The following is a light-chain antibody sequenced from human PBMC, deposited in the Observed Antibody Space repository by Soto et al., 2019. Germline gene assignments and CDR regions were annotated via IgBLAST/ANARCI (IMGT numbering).Light chain of an antibody. Sequence: EIVLTQSPDTLSLCPGERATLSCWASHSVTTHLAWFQQRPGQTPRLLIYDASTRAPGIPARFSGRGSGADFTLTISSLEPEDFAVYYCQQRSDSITFGQGTRLEIK. V-gene: IGKV3-11*01. CDR2: DAS. J-gene: IGKJ5*01. CDR1: HSVTTH. CDR3: QQRSDSIT.